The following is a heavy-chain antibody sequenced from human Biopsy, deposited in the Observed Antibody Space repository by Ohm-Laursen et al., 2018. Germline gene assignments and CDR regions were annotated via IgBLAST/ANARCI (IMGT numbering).Heavy chain of an antibody. Sequence: GSLRLSCTASGFTFGDYYMSWIRQAPGKGLEWLSYISGSGVTKMYADSVKGRFTVSRDNAKNSLYLEMNNLTVEDTAVYYCATDWAGSYNENWGQGTLVSVSS. D-gene: IGHD3-10*01. CDR2: ISGSGVTK. J-gene: IGHJ4*02. V-gene: IGHV3-11*01. CDR1: GFTFGDYY. CDR3: ATDWAGSYNEN.